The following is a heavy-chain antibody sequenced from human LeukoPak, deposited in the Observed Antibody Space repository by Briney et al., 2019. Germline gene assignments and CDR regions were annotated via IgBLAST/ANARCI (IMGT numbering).Heavy chain of an antibody. CDR1: GFTFSSYA. D-gene: IGHD3-22*01. V-gene: IGHV3-23*01. J-gene: IGHJ4*01. CDR3: AKGPHYYDSSGYPDY. Sequence: PGGSLRLSCAASGFTFSSYAMSWVRQAPGEGLEWVSAISGSGGSTYYADSVKGRFTISRDNSKNTLYLQMNSLRAEDTAVYYCAKGPHYYDSSGYPDYWGQGTLVTVSS. CDR2: ISGSGGST.